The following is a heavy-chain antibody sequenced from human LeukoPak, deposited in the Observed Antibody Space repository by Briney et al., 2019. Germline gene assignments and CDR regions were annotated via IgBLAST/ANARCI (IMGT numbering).Heavy chain of an antibody. CDR3: ARGWLSNTFDC. CDR1: GFTFSSYA. CDR2: IWYDGSNK. D-gene: IGHD6-19*01. V-gene: IGHV3-33*08. J-gene: IGHJ4*02. Sequence: PGGSLRLSCAASGFTFSSYAMSWVRQAPGKGLEWVAVIWYDGSNKYYADSVKGRFTISRDNSKNTLYLQMNSLRAEDTAVYYCARGWLSNTFDCWGQGTLVTVSS.